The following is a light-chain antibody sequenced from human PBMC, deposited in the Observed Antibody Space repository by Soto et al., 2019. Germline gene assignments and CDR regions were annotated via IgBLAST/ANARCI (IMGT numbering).Light chain of an antibody. Sequence: QSALTQPPSVSGSPGQSVTISCTGTSSDVGSYNRVSWYQQPPGTAPKLMIYDVSNRPSGVPDRFSGSKSGNTAFLTISGLQAEYEADYYCSSYTSSNTYVFATGTKVTVL. J-gene: IGLJ1*01. CDR2: DVS. CDR1: SSDVGSYNR. CDR3: SSYTSSNTYV. V-gene: IGLV2-18*02.